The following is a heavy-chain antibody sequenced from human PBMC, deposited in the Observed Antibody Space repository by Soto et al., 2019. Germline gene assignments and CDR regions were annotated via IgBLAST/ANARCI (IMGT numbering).Heavy chain of an antibody. CDR1: GGSISSSSYY. V-gene: IGHV4-39*01. J-gene: IGHJ5*02. Sequence: SETLSLTCTVSGGSISSSSYYWGWIRQPPGKGLEWIGSIYYSGSTYYNPSLKSRVTISVDTSKNQFSLKLSSVTAADTAVYYCARYGEPAYYDFWSGYLNWFDPWGQGTLVTVSS. D-gene: IGHD3-3*01. CDR3: ARYGEPAYYDFWSGYLNWFDP. CDR2: IYYSGST.